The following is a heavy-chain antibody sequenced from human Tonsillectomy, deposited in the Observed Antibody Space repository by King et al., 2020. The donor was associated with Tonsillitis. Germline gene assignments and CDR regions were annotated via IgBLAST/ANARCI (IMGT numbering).Heavy chain of an antibody. J-gene: IGHJ3*02. CDR2: IYHSGST. CDR1: GGSISSGGYS. CDR3: ARRYYYDSRGTKYAFDI. Sequence: QLQESGSGLVKPSQTLSLTCAVSGGSISSGGYSWSWIRQPPGKGLEWIGYIYHSGSTYYNPSLKSRVTISVDRSKNQFSLKLSSVTAADTAVYYCARRYYYDSRGTKYAFDIWGQGTMVTVSS. V-gene: IGHV4-30-2*01. D-gene: IGHD3-22*01.